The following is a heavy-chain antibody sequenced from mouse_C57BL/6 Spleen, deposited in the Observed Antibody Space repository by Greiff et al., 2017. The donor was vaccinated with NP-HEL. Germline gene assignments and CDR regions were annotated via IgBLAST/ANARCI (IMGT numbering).Heavy chain of an antibody. CDR3: ARGDWDAWYFDV. CDR1: GYSFTGYF. Sequence: VQLKESGPELVKPGDSVKISCKASGYSFTGYFMNWVMQSHGKSLEWIGRINPYNGDTFYNQKFKGKATLTVDKSSSTAHMELRSLTSEDSAVYYCARGDWDAWYFDVWGTGTTVTVSS. V-gene: IGHV1-20*01. J-gene: IGHJ1*03. D-gene: IGHD4-1*01. CDR2: INPYNGDT.